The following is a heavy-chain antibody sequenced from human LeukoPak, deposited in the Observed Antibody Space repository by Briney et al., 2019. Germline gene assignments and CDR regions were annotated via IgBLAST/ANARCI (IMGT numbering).Heavy chain of an antibody. J-gene: IGHJ4*02. CDR1: GASISSRTYY. V-gene: IGHV4-39*01. CDR2: IYYSGST. D-gene: IGHD2-8*01. Sequence: SGTLSLTCTVSGASISSRTYYWGWIRQPPGKGLEWIGSIYYSGSTYYNPSLKSRVTISVDTSKNHFSLKVTSVTAADTAVYYCATGRCTNGICYFFDYWGQGTLVTVSS. CDR3: ATGRCTNGICYFFDY.